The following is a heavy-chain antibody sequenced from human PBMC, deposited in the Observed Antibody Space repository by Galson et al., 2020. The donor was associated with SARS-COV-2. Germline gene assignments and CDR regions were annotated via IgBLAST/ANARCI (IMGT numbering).Heavy chain of an antibody. D-gene: IGHD3-10*01. CDR3: QTDYFGSGDAFDI. Sequence: GGSLRLSCAASGLTFSSYAMSWVRQAPGKGLEWVSTIGINGGITYYADSVKGRFTISRDNSRNTVYLQMSSLRAEDTALYYCQTDYFGSGDAFDIWGQGTKVTVSS. J-gene: IGHJ3*02. CDR2: IGINGGIT. V-gene: IGHV3-23*01. CDR1: GLTFSSYA.